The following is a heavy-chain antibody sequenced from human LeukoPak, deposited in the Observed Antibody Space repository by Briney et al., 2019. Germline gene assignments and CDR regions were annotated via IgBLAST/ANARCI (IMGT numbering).Heavy chain of an antibody. CDR2: ITTTGATT. CDR3: TIMHGYYDGSGYWVQ. Sequence: PGGSLRLSSAASGFTFGTYGMSWVRQAPGKGLEWVSFITTTGATTSYADSVKGRFTISRDNARDTLYMQMNSLRDEDTALYYCTIMHGYYDGSGYWVQWGQGTLVTVSS. J-gene: IGHJ4*02. CDR1: GFTFGTYG. D-gene: IGHD3-22*01. V-gene: IGHV3-23*01.